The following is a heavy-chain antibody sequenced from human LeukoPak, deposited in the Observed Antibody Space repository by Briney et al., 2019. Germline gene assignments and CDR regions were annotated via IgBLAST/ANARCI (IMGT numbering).Heavy chain of an antibody. CDR3: ARSQQLAQGEYHGMDV. CDR2: IDWDDDK. CDR1: GFSPSTSGMC. J-gene: IGHJ6*02. D-gene: IGHD6-6*01. Sequence: SGPALVKPTQTLTLTCTFSGFSPSTSGMCVSWIRQPPGKALEWLALIDWDDDKYYSTSLKTRLTISKDTSKNQVVLTMTNMDPVDTATYYCARSQQLAQGEYHGMDVWGQGTTVTVSS. V-gene: IGHV2-70*01.